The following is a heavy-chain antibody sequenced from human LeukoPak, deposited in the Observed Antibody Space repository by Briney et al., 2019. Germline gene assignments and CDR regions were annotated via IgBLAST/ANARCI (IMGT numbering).Heavy chain of an antibody. Sequence: GGSLRLSCAASGFTFRSFSMNWVRQAPGKGLEWVSSINSSGSFIFYADSVKGRFTISRDNAENSLYLQMNNLRAEDTAVYYCARDSSIYFGSGGITGALDVWGQGTMVPVSS. CDR1: GFTFRSFS. J-gene: IGHJ3*01. D-gene: IGHD3-10*01. CDR2: INSSGSFI. CDR3: ARDSSIYFGSGGITGALDV. V-gene: IGHV3-21*01.